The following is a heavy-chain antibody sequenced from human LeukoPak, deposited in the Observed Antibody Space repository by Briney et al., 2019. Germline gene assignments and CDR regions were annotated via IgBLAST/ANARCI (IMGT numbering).Heavy chain of an antibody. D-gene: IGHD3-22*01. V-gene: IGHV4-30-2*01. J-gene: IGHJ5*02. Sequence: SQTLSLTCAVSGGSISSGGYSWSWIRQPPGKGLEWIGYIYHSGSTYYNPSLKSRVTISVDTSKNQFSLKLSSVTAADTAVYYCARGWRYYDSSGYYGNWFDPWGQGTLVTVSS. CDR3: ARGWRYYDSSGYYGNWFDP. CDR2: IYHSGST. CDR1: GGSISSGGYS.